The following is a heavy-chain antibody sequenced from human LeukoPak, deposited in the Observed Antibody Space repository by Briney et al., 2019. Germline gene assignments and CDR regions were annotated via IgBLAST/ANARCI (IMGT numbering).Heavy chain of an antibody. CDR3: ARDDGAYVDDWARWFDP. Sequence: SETLSLTCTVSGGSISSHYWSWIRQPPGKGLEWIGYIYYSGSTKYNPSLKSRVTIAIDTSKNQFSLELSSVTAADTAVYYCARDDGAYVDDWARWFDPWGQGTLVTVSS. J-gene: IGHJ5*02. CDR1: GGSISSHY. CDR2: IYYSGST. D-gene: IGHD4-17*01. V-gene: IGHV4-59*11.